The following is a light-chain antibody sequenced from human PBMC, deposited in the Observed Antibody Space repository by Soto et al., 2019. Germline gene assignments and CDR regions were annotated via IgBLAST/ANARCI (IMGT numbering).Light chain of an antibody. CDR1: QNINKN. CDR3: QQSFHNPCT. Sequence: DIQMSQSPSSLSASVGDSVTISCRASQNINKNLTWYQQKSGKAPSLLIYEASTFQSGVPSRFSGSGSGTDFTLAITNLQPDDLATYYCQQSFHNPCTFGQGTKLEI. CDR2: EAS. J-gene: IGKJ2*02. V-gene: IGKV1-39*01.